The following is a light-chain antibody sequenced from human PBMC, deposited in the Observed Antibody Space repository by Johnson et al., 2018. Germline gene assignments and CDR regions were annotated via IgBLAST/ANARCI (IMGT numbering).Light chain of an antibody. CDR1: SSNIGNNY. CDR2: ENN. Sequence: QSVLTQPPSVSAAPGQKVTISCSGSSSNIGNNYVSWYQQLPGTAPKILIYENNKRPSGIPDRLSGSKSGTSATLGITGLQTGDEAEYYCGTWDSSLSAGNVFGTGTKFTFL. V-gene: IGLV1-51*02. J-gene: IGLJ1*01. CDR3: GTWDSSLSAGNV.